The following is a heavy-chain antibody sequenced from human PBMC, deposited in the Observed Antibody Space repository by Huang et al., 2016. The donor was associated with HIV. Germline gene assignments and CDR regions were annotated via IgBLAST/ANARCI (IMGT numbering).Heavy chain of an antibody. Sequence: EVQLVESGGGLIQPGGSLRLSCAASGFTVSTNYMTWVRQAPGKGREWVSLIYSGGTTYYADSVKGRFTISRDDSENTLYRHMTSLRAGDTAVYYCAKEGDTGAALGYWGQGTLVTVS. J-gene: IGHJ4*02. CDR1: GFTVSTNY. CDR3: AKEGDTGAALGY. CDR2: IYSGGTT. D-gene: IGHD2-8*02. V-gene: IGHV3-53*01.